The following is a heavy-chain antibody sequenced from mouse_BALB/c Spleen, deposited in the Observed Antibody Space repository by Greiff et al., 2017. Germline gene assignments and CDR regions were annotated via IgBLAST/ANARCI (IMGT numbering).Heavy chain of an antibody. CDR1: GFTFSSTA. V-gene: IGHV5-6-5*01. D-gene: IGHD1-1*01. CDR2: ISSGGSN. J-gene: IGHJ1*01. CDR3: AREDYYGSSPDWYFDV. Sequence: VKLVESGGGLVKPGGSLKLSCAASGFTFSSTAMSWVSQTPEKRLEWVASISSGGSNYYPDSVKGRFTISRDNARNILYLQMSSLRSEDTAMYYCAREDYYGSSPDWYFDVWGAGTTVTVSS.